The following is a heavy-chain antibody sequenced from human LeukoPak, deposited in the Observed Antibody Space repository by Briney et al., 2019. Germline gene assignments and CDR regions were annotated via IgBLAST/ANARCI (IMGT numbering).Heavy chain of an antibody. CDR1: GDSVSSKSAA. CDR3: ARMVGVDPDY. J-gene: IGHJ4*02. CDR2: TYYRSKWHS. V-gene: IGHV6-1*01. Sequence: SQTLSLTCAISGDSVSSKSAAWNWIRQSPSRGLEWLGRTYYRSKWHSEYAVSVKGRISINPDTYRNQFSLQLSSMTPEDTAVYYCARMVGVDPDYWGQGTQVTVSS. D-gene: IGHD2-8*01.